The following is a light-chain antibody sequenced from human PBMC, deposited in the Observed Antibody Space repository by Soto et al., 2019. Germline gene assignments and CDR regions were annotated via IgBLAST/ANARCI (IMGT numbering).Light chain of an antibody. CDR2: EVS. CDR3: RSYTSRSPLVV. CDR1: SSDVGGYNY. V-gene: IGLV2-14*01. Sequence: QSALTQPASVSGSPGQSITISCTGTSSDVGGYNYVSWYQQHPGKAPKLMIYEVSNRPSGVSNRFYGSKSGNTASLTISGVQAEDDPDCYRRSYTSRSPLVVLGGGTKLTVL. J-gene: IGLJ3*02.